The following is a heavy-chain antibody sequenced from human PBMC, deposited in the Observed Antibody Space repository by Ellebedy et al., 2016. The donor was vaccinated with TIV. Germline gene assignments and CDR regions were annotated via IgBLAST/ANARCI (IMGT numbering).Heavy chain of an antibody. J-gene: IGHJ2*01. V-gene: IGHV4-30-2*01. CDR3: ARVETYYDILTGYYASLDWYFDL. D-gene: IGHD3-9*01. Sequence: SETLSLTCTVSGGSISSYSWSWIRQPPGKGLEWIGYIYHSGSTYYNPSLKSRVTISVDRSKNQFSLKLSSVTAADTAVYYCARVETYYDILTGYYASLDWYFDLWGRGTLVTVSS. CDR1: GGSISSYS. CDR2: IYHSGST.